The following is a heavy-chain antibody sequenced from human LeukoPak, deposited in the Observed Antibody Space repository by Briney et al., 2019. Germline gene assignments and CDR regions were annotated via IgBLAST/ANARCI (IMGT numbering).Heavy chain of an antibody. V-gene: IGHV4-38-2*02. J-gene: IGHJ3*02. Sequence: SETLSLTCTVSGYSISSGYYWGWIRQPPGKGLEWIGSIYHSGSTYYNPSLKSRVTISVDTSKNQFSLKLSSVTAADTAVYYCARDRYSSGWYSRGQRAFDIWGQGTMVTVSS. CDR3: ARDRYSSGWYSRGQRAFDI. CDR1: GYSISSGYY. D-gene: IGHD6-19*01. CDR2: IYHSGST.